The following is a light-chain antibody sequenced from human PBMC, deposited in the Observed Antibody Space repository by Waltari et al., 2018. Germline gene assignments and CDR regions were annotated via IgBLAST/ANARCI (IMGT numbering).Light chain of an antibody. Sequence: IVMTQSPATLSVSPGERATLSCRASQSISTNLAWYHQKPGKAPRLLIYGASARAIRITVRFSGSGSGIAFTLTIRSLEYEDFEVYFCYKYNTWLTFGQGTKVKV. CDR1: QSISTN. V-gene: IGKV3-15*01. CDR3: YKYNTWLT. J-gene: IGKJ1*01. CDR2: GAS.